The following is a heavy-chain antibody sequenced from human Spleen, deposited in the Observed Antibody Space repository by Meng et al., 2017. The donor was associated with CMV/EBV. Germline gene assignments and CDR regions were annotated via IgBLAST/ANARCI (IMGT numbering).Heavy chain of an antibody. V-gene: IGHV3-48*03. CDR1: GFSFSNYK. J-gene: IGHJ4*02. Sequence: GESLKISCAASGFSFSNYKINWVRQAPGKGLEWVSYISPSSNTIDDADSVRGRFTISRANAKNSLYLQMNSLTAEDTAVYYCARAAVGGNDGFDYWGQGTLVTVSS. D-gene: IGHD4-23*01. CDR2: ISPSSNTI. CDR3: ARAAVGGNDGFDY.